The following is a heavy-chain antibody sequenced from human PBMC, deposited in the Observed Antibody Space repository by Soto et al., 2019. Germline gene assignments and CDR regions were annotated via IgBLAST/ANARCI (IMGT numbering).Heavy chain of an antibody. CDR2: IIPIFGTA. CDR1: GGTFSSYA. V-gene: IGHV1-69*13. Sequence: SVKVSCKASGGTFSSYAISWVRQAPGQGFEWMGGIIPIFGTANYAQKLQGRVTITADDSTSTAYMELSSLRSEDTAVYYCAGGGAAYDYYGMDVWGQGTTVTVSS. J-gene: IGHJ6*02. D-gene: IGHD3-16*01. CDR3: AGGGAAYDYYGMDV.